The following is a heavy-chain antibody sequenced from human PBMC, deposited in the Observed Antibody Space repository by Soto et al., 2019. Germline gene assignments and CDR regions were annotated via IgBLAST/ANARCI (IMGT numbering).Heavy chain of an antibody. CDR2: IYYTGST. CDR1: GGSVNSDTYY. J-gene: IGHJ1*01. V-gene: IGHV4-39*01. D-gene: IGHD6-13*01. CDR3: ARLPWSLISAAAPFH. Sequence: QLQLQESGPGLVKPSETLSLTCSVFGGSVNSDTYYWAWIRQPPGKGLEWVATIYYTGSTNYNPSHKSRANISIDTSKLQFSLRLTSVTAADAAFSYCARLPWSLISAAAPFHWGQGTLVTVSS.